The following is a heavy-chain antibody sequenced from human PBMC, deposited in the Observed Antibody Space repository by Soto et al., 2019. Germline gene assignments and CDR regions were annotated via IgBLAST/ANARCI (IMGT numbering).Heavy chain of an antibody. V-gene: IGHV1-8*01. CDR1: GYTFTSYD. J-gene: IGHJ6*02. Sequence: QVQLVQSGAEVKKPGASVKVSCKASGYTFTSYDINWVRQATGQGLEWMGWMNPNSGNTGYAQKFQGRVTMTRNTXXSXASXELSSLRSEDTAVYYCARDLEIGSSWYLVFGGMDVWGQGTTVTVSS. CDR2: MNPNSGNT. CDR3: ARDLEIGSSWYLVFGGMDV. D-gene: IGHD6-13*01.